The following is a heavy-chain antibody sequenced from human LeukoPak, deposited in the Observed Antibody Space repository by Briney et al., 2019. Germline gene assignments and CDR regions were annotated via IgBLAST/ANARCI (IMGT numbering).Heavy chain of an antibody. CDR2: IYSGGST. Sequence: GGSLRLSCAASGFTVSSNYMSWVRQPPGKGLEGVSVIYSGGSTYYADSVKGRFTISRDNSKNTLYLQMNSLRAEDTAVYYCARERFDRVFDYWGQGTLVTVSS. CDR3: ARERFDRVFDY. V-gene: IGHV3-66*02. D-gene: IGHD3-10*01. CDR1: GFTVSSNY. J-gene: IGHJ4*02.